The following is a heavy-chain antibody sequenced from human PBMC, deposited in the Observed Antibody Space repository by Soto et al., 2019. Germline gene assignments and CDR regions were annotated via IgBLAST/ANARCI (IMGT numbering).Heavy chain of an antibody. CDR1: GDSVSSPSYY. D-gene: IGHD6-19*01. CDR3: ARGRYSSGWFDF. CDR2: ISYSGST. Sequence: SETLSLTCTVSGDSVSSPSYYWNWIRQPPGQGLEWIGYISYSGSTDYNPTLKSRVTISVDTFKNQFSLKLSSVTAADTAVYYCARGRYSSGWFDFWGQGTPVTVSS. J-gene: IGHJ4*02. V-gene: IGHV4-61*01.